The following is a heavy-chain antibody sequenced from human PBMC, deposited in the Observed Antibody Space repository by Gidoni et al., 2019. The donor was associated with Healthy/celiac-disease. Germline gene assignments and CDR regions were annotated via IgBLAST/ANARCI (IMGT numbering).Heavy chain of an antibody. CDR1: GFTFSSYA. Sequence: EVQLLESGGGLVQPGGSLRLSCAASGFTFSSYAMSWVRQAPGKGLEWVSALRGSGGSTYYADSVKGRFTISRDNSKNTLYLQMNSLRAEDTAVYYCAKDSPSSRYSSGFDYWGQGTLVTVSS. CDR3: AKDSPSSRYSSGFDY. J-gene: IGHJ4*02. CDR2: LRGSGGST. V-gene: IGHV3-23*01. D-gene: IGHD2-15*01.